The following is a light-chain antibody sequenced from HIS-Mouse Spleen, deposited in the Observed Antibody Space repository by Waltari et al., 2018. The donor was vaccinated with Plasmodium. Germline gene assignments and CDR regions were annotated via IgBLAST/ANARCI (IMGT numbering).Light chain of an antibody. CDR3: NSRDSSGNHQV. CDR1: SLRSYY. CDR2: GKN. Sequence: SSELTQDPAVSVALGQTVRITCQGDSLRSYYASWYQQKPGQAPVLVIYGKNNRPSGIPDRFAGSSSGNTASLNITGAQAEDEADYYCNSRDSSGNHQVFGGGTKLTVL. V-gene: IGLV3-19*01. J-gene: IGLJ3*02.